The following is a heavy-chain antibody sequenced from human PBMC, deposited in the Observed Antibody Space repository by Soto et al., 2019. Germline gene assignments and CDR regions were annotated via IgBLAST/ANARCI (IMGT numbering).Heavy chain of an antibody. J-gene: IGHJ6*02. CDR2: INHSGST. Sequence: LSLTCAVYGGSFSGYYWSWIRQPPGKGLEWIGEINHSGSTNYNPSLKSRVTISVDTSKNQFSLKLSSVTAADTAVYYCARLPVIAAAGSYYYYGMDVWGQGTTVTVSS. V-gene: IGHV4-34*01. CDR1: GGSFSGYY. D-gene: IGHD6-13*01. CDR3: ARLPVIAAAGSYYYYGMDV.